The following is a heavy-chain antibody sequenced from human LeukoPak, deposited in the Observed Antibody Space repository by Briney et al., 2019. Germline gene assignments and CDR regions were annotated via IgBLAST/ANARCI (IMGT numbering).Heavy chain of an antibody. V-gene: IGHV1-69*13. Sequence: SVRVSCKASGGTFISYAISWVGQAGGQGREGRGGMSAIFGTGNYAKKFQGRVTITAEESTSTAYMELSSLRSEDTAVYYCARVFSPDYSNNRYYYYYMDVWGKGTTVTVSS. D-gene: IGHD4-11*01. J-gene: IGHJ6*03. CDR1: GGTFISYA. CDR2: MSAIFGTG. CDR3: ARVFSPDYSNNRYYYYYMDV.